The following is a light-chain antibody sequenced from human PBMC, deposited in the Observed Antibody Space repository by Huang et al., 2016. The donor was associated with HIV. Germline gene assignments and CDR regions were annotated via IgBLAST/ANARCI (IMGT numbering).Light chain of an antibody. CDR3: QQYDKWPPIT. Sequence: EIVMTQSPATLSVSPGERVTLSCRASQSVTSNLAWYQQRPGQAPRLLIYGTSTRATGIPARLSGSGSETEFTLTITSLQSEDFAVYYGQQYDKWPPITFGQGTRLEIK. CDR2: GTS. CDR1: QSVTSN. V-gene: IGKV3-15*01. J-gene: IGKJ5*01.